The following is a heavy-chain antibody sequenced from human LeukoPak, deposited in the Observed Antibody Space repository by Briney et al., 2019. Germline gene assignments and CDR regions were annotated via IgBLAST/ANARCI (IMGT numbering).Heavy chain of an antibody. CDR1: GFTFSRSA. D-gene: IGHD2-2*01. Sequence: GGSLRLSCAASGFTFSRSAMSWVRQAPGKGLEWVSAINGGGDATEYADSVKGRFTISRDNSKNTLYLQMNSLRPDDTAVYYCARCTASCYANAFDVWGQGTLLTVSS. J-gene: IGHJ3*01. CDR2: INGGGDAT. V-gene: IGHV3-23*01. CDR3: ARCTASCYANAFDV.